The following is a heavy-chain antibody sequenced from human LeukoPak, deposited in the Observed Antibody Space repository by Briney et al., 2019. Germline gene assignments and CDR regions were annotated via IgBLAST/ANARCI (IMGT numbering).Heavy chain of an antibody. CDR1: GGSISSYY. J-gene: IGHJ4*02. CDR2: IYYSGST. V-gene: IGHV4-59*01. CDR3: ARGYSYCYYHFDY. D-gene: IGHD5-18*01. Sequence: SETLSLTCTDSGGSISSYYWSWIRQPPGKGLEWIGYIYYSGSTNYNPSLKSRVTISVDTSKNQFSLKLSSVTAADTAVYYCARGYSYCYYHFDYWGQGTLVTVSS.